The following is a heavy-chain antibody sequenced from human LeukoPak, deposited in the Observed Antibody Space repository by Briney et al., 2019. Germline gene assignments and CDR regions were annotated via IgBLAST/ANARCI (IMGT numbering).Heavy chain of an antibody. CDR1: GFIISSYG. CDR2: ISVSGGST. D-gene: IGHD5-24*01. J-gene: IGHJ4*02. V-gene: IGHV3-23*01. Sequence: GGSLRLSCAASGFIISSYGMSWVRQAPGKGLEWVSSISVSGGSTYYADSVRGRFTISRDNSKNTLYLQMNSLRAEDTAVYYCARNSVEMATMGFDYWGQGTLVTVSS. CDR3: ARNSVEMATMGFDY.